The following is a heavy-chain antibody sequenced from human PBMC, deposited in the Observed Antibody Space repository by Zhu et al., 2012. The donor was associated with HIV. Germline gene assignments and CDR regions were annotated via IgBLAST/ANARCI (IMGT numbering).Heavy chain of an antibody. CDR3: ARTVGAAASFYNYYMDV. J-gene: IGHJ6*03. D-gene: IGHD6-13*01. CDR1: GGSVSSGTYY. V-gene: IGHV4-61*01. CDR2: IYHSGST. Sequence: QVQLQESGPGLVKPSETLSLTCTVSGGSVSSGTYYWSWIRQPPGKRLEWIGFIYHSGSTNYNPSLKSRVALSVDTSKNQFSLKVTSVTAADTAIYYCARTVGAAASFYNYYMDVWGKGDHGSPS.